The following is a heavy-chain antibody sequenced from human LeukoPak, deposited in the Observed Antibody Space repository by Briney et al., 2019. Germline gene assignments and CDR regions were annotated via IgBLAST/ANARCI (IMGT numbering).Heavy chain of an antibody. D-gene: IGHD4-17*01. CDR3: ARLRGDYFPDY. V-gene: IGHV4-59*01. CDR2: IYYSGSI. J-gene: IGHJ4*02. Sequence: MPSETLSLTCTVSGDSISGYYWTWIRQPPGKGLEWIGYIYYSGSINYNPSLKSRITISVDTSKNQFSLMLSSVTAADTAVYYCARLRGDYFPDYWGQGTLDTVSS. CDR1: GDSISGYY.